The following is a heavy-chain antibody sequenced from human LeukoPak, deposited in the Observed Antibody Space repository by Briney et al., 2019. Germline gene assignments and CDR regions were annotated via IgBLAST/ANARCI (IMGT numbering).Heavy chain of an antibody. CDR3: ATYRQRADDGP. V-gene: IGHV3-23*03. CDR1: GFTFSSDA. Sequence: SGGYLRLSCAASGFTFSSDAMTWVRQAPGKGLEWVAVIGPDRTNIHYRDSVEGRFTISRDDSKNMVFLQMNSLSAEDTAVYYCATYRQRADDGPWGQGTLVTVSS. J-gene: IGHJ5*02. CDR2: IGPDRTNI. D-gene: IGHD3-16*02.